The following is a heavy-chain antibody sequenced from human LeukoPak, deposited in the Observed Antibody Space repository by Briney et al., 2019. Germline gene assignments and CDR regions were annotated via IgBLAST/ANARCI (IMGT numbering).Heavy chain of an antibody. J-gene: IGHJ4*02. CDR2: SSTYNGNT. CDR3: ARGNNGILDS. D-gene: IGHD1/OR15-1a*01. CDR1: GYTFSSYG. V-gene: IGHV1-18*01. Sequence: ASVKVSCKASGYTFSSYGISWVRQAPGQGLEWMGWSSTYNGNTNYAQKLQGRVTMATETSTSTAYMELRSLRSDDTAVYYCARGNNGILDSWGQGTLVTVSS.